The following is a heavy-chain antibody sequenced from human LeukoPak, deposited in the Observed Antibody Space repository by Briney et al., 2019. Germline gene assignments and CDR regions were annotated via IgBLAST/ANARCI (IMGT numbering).Heavy chain of an antibody. CDR2: ISSSSSTI. CDR1: GFTFSSYS. J-gene: IGHJ4*02. CDR3: ARAAAAILWFGELSTAGSLDY. Sequence: GGSLRLSCAASGFTFSSYSMNWVRQAPGKGLGWVSYISSSSSTIYYADSVKGRFTISRDNSKNTLYLQMNSLRAEDTAVYYCARAAAAILWFGELSTAGSLDYWGQGTLVTVSS. D-gene: IGHD3-10*01. V-gene: IGHV3-48*01.